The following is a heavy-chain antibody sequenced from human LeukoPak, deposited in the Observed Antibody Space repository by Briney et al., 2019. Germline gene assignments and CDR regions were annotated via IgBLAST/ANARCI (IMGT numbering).Heavy chain of an antibody. V-gene: IGHV3-21*01. CDR1: GFSFSSYS. CDR2: ISSSSNYI. CDR3: ARDLEWLVTH. D-gene: IGHD6-19*01. J-gene: IGHJ1*01. Sequence: PGGSLRLSCAASGFSFSSYSMNWVRQAPGNGLEWVSSISSSSNYIYYADSVKGRFTISRDNAKNSVYLQMNSLRAEDTAVYYCARDLEWLVTHWGQETLVTVSS.